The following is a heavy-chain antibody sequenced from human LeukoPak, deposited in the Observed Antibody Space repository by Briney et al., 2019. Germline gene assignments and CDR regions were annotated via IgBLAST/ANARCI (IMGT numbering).Heavy chain of an antibody. D-gene: IGHD3-16*01. V-gene: IGHV4-59*01. CDR2: IYYSGST. J-gene: IGHJ4*02. CDR1: GGSIASYY. Sequence: ASETLSLTCTVSGGSIASYYWSWFRQPPGKRLEWIGHIYYSGSTNYNPSLKSRVSISVDTSKNQFSLRLNSVTAADTAVYYCARDHGGNYFDYWGQGTLVTVSS. CDR3: ARDHGGNYFDY.